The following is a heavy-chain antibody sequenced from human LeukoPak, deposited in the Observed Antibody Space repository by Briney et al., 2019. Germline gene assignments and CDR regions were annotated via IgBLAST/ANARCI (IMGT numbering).Heavy chain of an antibody. J-gene: IGHJ4*02. CDR1: GYSFTNYS. Sequence: GESLQISCKGTGYSFTNYSIAWGRQMPGKGLEWMGIIYPGDPDIRYSPTFQGQVSISADKSISTAYLKWTSLKASDTAMYYCARPLQCSSANCPLDYWGQRTLVTVSS. CDR2: IYPGDPDI. CDR3: ARPLQCSSANCPLDY. D-gene: IGHD2-2*01. V-gene: IGHV5-51*01.